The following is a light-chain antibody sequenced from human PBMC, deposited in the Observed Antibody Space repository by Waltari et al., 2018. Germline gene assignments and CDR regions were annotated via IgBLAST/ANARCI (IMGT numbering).Light chain of an antibody. J-gene: IGKJ3*01. CDR3: QQYNSAPLT. CDR1: QGISSY. V-gene: IGKV1-16*01. Sequence: DIQMTQSPSSLSASVGDTVTITCRSSQGISSYLAGYQQKPGKAPKPLIYSASILESGVPSRFSGSGSGTEFTLTISSLQPEDFATYYCQQYNSAPLTFGPGTKLDIK. CDR2: SAS.